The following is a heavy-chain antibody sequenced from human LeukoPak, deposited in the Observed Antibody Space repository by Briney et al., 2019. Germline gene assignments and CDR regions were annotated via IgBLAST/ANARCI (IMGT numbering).Heavy chain of an antibody. V-gene: IGHV1-69*06. J-gene: IGHJ6*03. D-gene: IGHD6-13*01. CDR2: IIPIFGTA. CDR3: ARNRWLFPPSYSSSPNSFYYYYMDV. Sequence: GASVTVSCKASGGTFSSYAISWVRQAPGQGLEWMGGIIPIFGTANYAQKFQGRVTITADKSTSTAYMELSSLRSEDTAVYYCARNRWLFPPSYSSSPNSFYYYYMDVGGKGTTVTVSS. CDR1: GGTFSSYA.